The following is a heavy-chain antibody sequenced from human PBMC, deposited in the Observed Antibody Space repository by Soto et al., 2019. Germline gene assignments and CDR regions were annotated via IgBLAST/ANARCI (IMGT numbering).Heavy chain of an antibody. Sequence: LRLSCAASGFTFSSYAMNWVGQAPGKGLEWVSVISGSDGSTYYADSVKGRFTISRDNSKNTLNLQMNSLRAEDTAVYYCARRSSSWYFDYWGQGTLVTVSS. J-gene: IGHJ4*02. CDR1: GFTFSSYA. D-gene: IGHD6-13*01. CDR2: ISGSDGST. V-gene: IGHV3-23*01. CDR3: ARRSSSWYFDY.